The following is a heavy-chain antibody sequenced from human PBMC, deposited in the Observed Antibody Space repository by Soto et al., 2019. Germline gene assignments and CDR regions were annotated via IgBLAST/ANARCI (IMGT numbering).Heavy chain of an antibody. CDR1: GFTFGSYA. CDR3: AKGRGYCSSTSCYVGSDY. CDR2: ISGSGGST. D-gene: IGHD2-2*01. V-gene: IGHV3-23*01. Sequence: PGGSLRLSCAASGFTFGSYAMSWVRQAPGKGLEWVSAISGSGGSTYYADSVKGRFTISRDNSKNTLYLQMNSLRAEDTAVYYCAKGRGYCSSTSCYVGSDYWGQGTLVTVSS. J-gene: IGHJ4*02.